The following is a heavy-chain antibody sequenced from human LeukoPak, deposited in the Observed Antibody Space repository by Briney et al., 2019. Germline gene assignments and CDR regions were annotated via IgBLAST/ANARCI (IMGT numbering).Heavy chain of an antibody. CDR1: GGSISNSDYY. Sequence: SETLSLTCPVSGGSISNSDYYWGWIRQPPGKGLEWIGSRYIGGSTYYNPSLKSRVTISLDTSKNQFSLELSSVTAADTAVYYCARGGRITLLRGVLNWFDPWGQGTLVTVSS. CDR2: RYIGGST. V-gene: IGHV4-39*07. J-gene: IGHJ5*02. D-gene: IGHD3-10*01. CDR3: ARGGRITLLRGVLNWFDP.